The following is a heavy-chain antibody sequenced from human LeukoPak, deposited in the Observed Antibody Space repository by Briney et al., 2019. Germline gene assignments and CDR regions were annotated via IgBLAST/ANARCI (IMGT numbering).Heavy chain of an antibody. CDR3: ARSFYKWELPARYYFDY. J-gene: IGHJ4*02. Sequence: SQTLSLTCTVSGGSINSGGYYWSWIRQPPGKGLEWIGYIYYSGSTNYNPSLKSRVTISVDTSKNQFSLKLSSVTAADTAVYYCARSFYKWELPARYYFDYWGQGTLVTVSS. D-gene: IGHD1-26*01. CDR1: GGSINSGGYY. V-gene: IGHV4-61*08. CDR2: IYYSGST.